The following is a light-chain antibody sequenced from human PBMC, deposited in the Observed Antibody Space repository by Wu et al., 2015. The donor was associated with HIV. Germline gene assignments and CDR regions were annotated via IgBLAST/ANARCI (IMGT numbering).Light chain of an antibody. J-gene: IGKJ2*01. CDR2: GAS. CDR3: QQYGRSLPYT. V-gene: IGKV3-20*01. Sequence: EIVLTQSPGTLSLSPGERATLSCRASRTVSSDYVAWYQHKAGQPPRLLIYGASTRATGIPDRFSGSGSGADFTLTISKLEPDDVAVYYCQQYGRSLPYTFGQGTKLEIK. CDR1: RTVSSDY.